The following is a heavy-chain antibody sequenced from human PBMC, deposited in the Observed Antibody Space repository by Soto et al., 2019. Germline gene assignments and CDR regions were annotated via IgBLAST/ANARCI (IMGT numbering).Heavy chain of an antibody. CDR1: GFTFSNAW. CDR2: IKSKTAGGTT. CDR3: TTLGGGYCYAYSYY. J-gene: IGHJ4*02. V-gene: IGHV3-15*01. Sequence: GVSLRRSCAASGFTFSNAWMSWVRQAPGKGLEWVGRIKSKTAGGTTDYAARVRGRFTISRYDSKNTLYLQMNSMKTEDTAVYYCTTLGGGYCYAYSYYWGKGSLVTV. D-gene: IGHD2-21*02.